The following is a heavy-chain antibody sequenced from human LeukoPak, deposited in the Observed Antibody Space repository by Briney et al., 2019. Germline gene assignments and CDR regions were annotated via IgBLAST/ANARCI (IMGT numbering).Heavy chain of an antibody. J-gene: IGHJ3*02. CDR1: GYTFTSYD. CDR3: AKDPGGKGGSWHPAFDI. CDR2: MNPNSGNT. Sequence: ASVKVSCKASGYTFTSYDINWVRQATGQGLEWMGWMNPNSGNTGYAQKFQGRVTMTRNTSISTAYMELSSLRSEDTAVYYCAKDPGGKGGSWHPAFDIWGQGTMVTVSS. V-gene: IGHV1-8*01. D-gene: IGHD6-13*01.